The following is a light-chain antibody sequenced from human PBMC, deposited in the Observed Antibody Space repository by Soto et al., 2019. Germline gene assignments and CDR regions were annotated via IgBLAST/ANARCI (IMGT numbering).Light chain of an antibody. J-gene: IGKJ1*01. CDR1: QSVSNNY. CDR2: DAS. Sequence: NVLTQSPATLSLSPGDRATLSCGASQSVSNNYLAWYQQKPGLAPRLLIYDASYRANGIPDRFSGSGSGTDFTLTISRLEPEDFVVYYCQQYGSSSWTFGQGTKVDIK. CDR3: QQYGSSSWT. V-gene: IGKV3D-20*01.